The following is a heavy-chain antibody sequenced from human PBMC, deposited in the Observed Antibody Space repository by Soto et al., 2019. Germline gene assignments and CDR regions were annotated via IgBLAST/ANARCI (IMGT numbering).Heavy chain of an antibody. V-gene: IGHV1-69*13. CDR3: ASSRPHGYSYGNTFDY. Sequence: SVKVSCKASGGTFSSYAISWVRQAPGQGLEWMGGIIPIFGTANYAQKFQGRVTITADESTSTAYMELSSLRSEDTAVYYCASSRPHGYSYGNTFDYWGQGTLVTVSS. CDR1: GGTFSSYA. CDR2: IIPIFGTA. J-gene: IGHJ4*02. D-gene: IGHD5-18*01.